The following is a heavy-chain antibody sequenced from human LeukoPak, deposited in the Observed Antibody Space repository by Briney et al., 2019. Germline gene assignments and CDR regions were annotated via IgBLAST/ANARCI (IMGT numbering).Heavy chain of an antibody. V-gene: IGHV4-34*01. J-gene: IGHJ4*02. CDR2: INHSGST. D-gene: IGHD6-19*01. CDR1: GGSFSGYY. CDR3: ARGYSSGWYSGGN. Sequence: SETLSLTCAVYGGSFSGYYWSWIRQPPGKGLEWIGEINHSGSTNYNPSLKSRVTISVDTSKNQLSLKLSSVTAADTAVYYCARGYSSGWYSGGNWGQGTLVTVSS.